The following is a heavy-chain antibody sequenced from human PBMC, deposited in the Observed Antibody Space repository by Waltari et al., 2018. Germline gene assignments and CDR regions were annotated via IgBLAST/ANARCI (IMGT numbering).Heavy chain of an antibody. Sequence: QLQLQESGPGLVQPSETLSLTCTVSGGSISSSSYCWCWIRQPPGKGLGWIGSSYYSGSTYYNPSLKRRVTISVDTSKNQFSLKLSSVTAADTAVYYCASFDSGGYYFGGYWGQGTLVTVSS. CDR3: ASFDSGGYYFGGY. V-gene: IGHV4-39*01. CDR1: GGSISSSSYC. CDR2: SYYSGST. D-gene: IGHD3-22*01. J-gene: IGHJ4*02.